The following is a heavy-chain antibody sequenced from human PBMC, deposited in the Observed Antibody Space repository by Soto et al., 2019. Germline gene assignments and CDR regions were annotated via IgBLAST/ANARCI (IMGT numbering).Heavy chain of an antibody. CDR2: IYYTGST. CDR1: GSSTSSSRSY. J-gene: IGHJ4*02. D-gene: IGHD3-22*01. CDR3: ARQRRYYYDSSGYPDY. Sequence: SETLSLTCTVAGSSTSSSRSYWGWIRQPPGKGLEWIGSIYYTGSTYYNPSLKSRVTISVDTSKNQFSLKLSSVTAADTAVYYCARQRRYYYDSSGYPDYGGQGTRGTVSS. V-gene: IGHV4-39*01.